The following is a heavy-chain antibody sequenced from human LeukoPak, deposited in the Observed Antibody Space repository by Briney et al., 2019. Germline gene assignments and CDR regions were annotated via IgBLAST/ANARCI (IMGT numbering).Heavy chain of an antibody. CDR3: ARAKTTVTTFDAFDI. D-gene: IGHD4-17*01. J-gene: IGHJ3*02. CDR2: ISYDGSNQ. Sequence: GGSLRLSCAASGFVFSHYAIYLVRQAPGKGLEWVALISYDGSNQFYADSVKGRFTISRDNSKNTLYLQMNSLRTEDTAVYYCARAKTTVTTFDAFDIWGQGTMVTASS. CDR1: GFVFSHYA. V-gene: IGHV3-30-3*01.